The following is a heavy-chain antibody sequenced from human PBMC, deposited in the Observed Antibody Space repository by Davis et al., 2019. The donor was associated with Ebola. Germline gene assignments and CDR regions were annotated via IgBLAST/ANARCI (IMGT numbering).Heavy chain of an antibody. Sequence: GQSLKISCAASGFTFSSYSMNWVRQAPGKGLEWVSSISSSSSYIYYADSVTGRFSISRDNAKNSLYLQTNSLRAEDTAVYYCAKDPSIAVAGNWFDPWGQGTLVTVSS. CDR3: AKDPSIAVAGNWFDP. CDR1: GFTFSSYS. CDR2: ISSSSSYI. D-gene: IGHD6-19*01. V-gene: IGHV3-21*04. J-gene: IGHJ5*02.